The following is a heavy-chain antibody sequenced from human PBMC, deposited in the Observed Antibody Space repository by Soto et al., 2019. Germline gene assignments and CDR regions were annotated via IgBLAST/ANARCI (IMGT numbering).Heavy chain of an antibody. Sequence: HPGGSLRLSCAASGFTFSSYAMSWVRQSPGKGLEWVSAISRSGGSTYYADSVKGRFTISRDNSRNTLYLQMNSLRAEDKAVYYCAKGPMIVVPSDWGQGTLVTVSS. J-gene: IGHJ4*02. D-gene: IGHD3-22*01. CDR1: GFTFSSYA. V-gene: IGHV3-23*01. CDR2: ISRSGGST. CDR3: AKGPMIVVPSD.